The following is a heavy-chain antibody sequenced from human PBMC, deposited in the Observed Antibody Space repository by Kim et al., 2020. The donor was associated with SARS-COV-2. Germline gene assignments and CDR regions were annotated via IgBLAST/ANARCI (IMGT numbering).Heavy chain of an antibody. V-gene: IGHV3-7*03. J-gene: IGHJ4*02. CDR1: GFTFSSYW. CDR2: IKQDGSEK. Sequence: GGSLRLSCAASGFTFSSYWMSWVRQAPGKGLEWVANIKQDGSEKYYVDSVKGRFTISRDNAKNSLYLQMNSLRAEDTAVYYCARRLIGGQLPPGIAAAALDYWGQGTLVTVSS. D-gene: IGHD6-13*01. CDR3: ARRLIGGQLPPGIAAAALDY.